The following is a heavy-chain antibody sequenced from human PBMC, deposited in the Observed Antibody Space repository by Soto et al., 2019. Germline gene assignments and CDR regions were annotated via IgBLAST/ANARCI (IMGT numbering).Heavy chain of an antibody. D-gene: IGHD3-22*01. CDR3: ARDRGPSSGYYPYWFDP. Sequence: QVQLVQSGAEVKKPGSSVKVSCKASGGTFSSYDITWVRQAPGQGLEWMGGIIPIFGTANYAQKFQGRVTITADESTSTAYMELSSLRSEDTALYYCARDRGPSSGYYPYWFDPWGQGTLVTVSS. CDR2: IIPIFGTA. J-gene: IGHJ5*02. V-gene: IGHV1-69*12. CDR1: GGTFSSYD.